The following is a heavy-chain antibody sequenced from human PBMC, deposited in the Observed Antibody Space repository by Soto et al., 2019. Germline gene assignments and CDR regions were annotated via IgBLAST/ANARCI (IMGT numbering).Heavy chain of an antibody. CDR2: IYYSGST. D-gene: IGHD6-6*01. V-gene: IGHV4-39*01. CDR1: GGSISSSSYY. J-gene: IGHJ6*02. Sequence: SETLSLTCTVSGGSISSSSYYWGWIRQPPGKGLEWIGSIYYSGSTYYNPSLKSRVTISVDTSKNQFSLKLSSVTAADTAVYYCARQGGWQLVRNYGMDVWGQGTTVTVS. CDR3: ARQGGWQLVRNYGMDV.